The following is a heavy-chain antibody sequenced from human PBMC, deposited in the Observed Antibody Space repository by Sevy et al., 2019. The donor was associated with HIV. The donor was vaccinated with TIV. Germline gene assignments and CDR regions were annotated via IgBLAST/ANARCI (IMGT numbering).Heavy chain of an antibody. V-gene: IGHV6-1*01. D-gene: IGHD2-2*01. CDR2: TYYRSKWYN. CDR3: ARDIGSSSREFDY. J-gene: IGHJ4*02. Sequence: QSQTLTCAISGDSVSSNSAAWNWIRQSPSRGLEWLGRTYYRSKWYNDYAVSVKSRITINPDTSKNQFSLQLNSVTPEDTAVYYCARDIGSSSREFDYWGQGTLVTVSS. CDR1: GDSVSSNSAA.